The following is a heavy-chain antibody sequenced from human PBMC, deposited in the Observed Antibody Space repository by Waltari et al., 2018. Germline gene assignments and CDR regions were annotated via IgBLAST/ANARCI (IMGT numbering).Heavy chain of an antibody. Sequence: QVQLVQSGAEVKKPGASVKVSCKASGYTSTSSDVNWVRQATGQGLEWMGWMNPNSGNTAYAQKFQGRVTITRHSSISTAYMELSSLRSEDTAVYYCARGGLNAFDIWGQGTMVTVSS. V-gene: IGHV1-8*03. J-gene: IGHJ3*02. D-gene: IGHD3-22*01. CDR3: ARGGLNAFDI. CDR1: GYTSTSSD. CDR2: MNPNSGNT.